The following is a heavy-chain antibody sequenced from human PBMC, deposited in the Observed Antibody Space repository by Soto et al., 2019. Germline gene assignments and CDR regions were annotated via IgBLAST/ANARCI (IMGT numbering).Heavy chain of an antibody. CDR1: GGTFSSYA. Sequence: ALVKVSFKASGGTFSSYAISWLRQAPGQGLEWMGGIIPIFGTANYAQKFQGRVTITADESTSTAYMELSSLRSEDTAVYYCARESEGSDSSGYADYWGQGTLVTVSS. CDR2: IIPIFGTA. V-gene: IGHV1-69*13. D-gene: IGHD3-22*01. J-gene: IGHJ4*02. CDR3: ARESEGSDSSGYADY.